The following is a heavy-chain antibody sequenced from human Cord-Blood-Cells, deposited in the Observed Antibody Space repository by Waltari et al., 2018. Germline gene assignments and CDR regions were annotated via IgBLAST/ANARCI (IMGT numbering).Heavy chain of an antibody. CDR2: INQSGST. Sequence: QVQLQQWGAGLLKPSETLSLTCAVYGGSFSGYYWSWIRQPPGKGLEWIGEINQSGSTNHNPTLRSRVTISVDTSKNQFSLKLSSVTAADTAVYYCAALHIVATTTLDYWGQGTLVTVSS. CDR1: GGSFSGYY. CDR3: AALHIVATTTLDY. J-gene: IGHJ4*02. D-gene: IGHD5-12*01. V-gene: IGHV4-34*01.